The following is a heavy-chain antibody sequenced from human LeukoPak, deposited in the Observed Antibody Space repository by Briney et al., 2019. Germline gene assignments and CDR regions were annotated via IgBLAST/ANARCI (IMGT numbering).Heavy chain of an antibody. CDR2: IIPIFGTA. Sequence: GASVKVSCKASGGTFSSYAISWVRQAPGQGLEWMGGIIPIFGTANYAQKFQGRVTITADESTSTAYMELSSLRSEDTAVYYCARDSSGYKDALDIWGQGTMVTVSS. J-gene: IGHJ3*02. D-gene: IGHD3-22*01. CDR3: ARDSSGYKDALDI. CDR1: GGTFSSYA. V-gene: IGHV1-69*13.